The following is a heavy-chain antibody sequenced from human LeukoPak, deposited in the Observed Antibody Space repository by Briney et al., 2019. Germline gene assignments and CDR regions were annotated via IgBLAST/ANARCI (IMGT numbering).Heavy chain of an antibody. J-gene: IGHJ4*02. CDR2: INHSGST. CDR3: ARGSGPFDY. Sequence: SETLSLTCAVYGGSFSGYYWSWIRQPPGKGLEWIGEINHSGSTYYDPSLKSRVTISVDTSKNQFALKLSSVTAADTAVYYCARGSGPFDYWGQGTLVTVSS. CDR1: GGSFSGYY. V-gene: IGHV4-34*01.